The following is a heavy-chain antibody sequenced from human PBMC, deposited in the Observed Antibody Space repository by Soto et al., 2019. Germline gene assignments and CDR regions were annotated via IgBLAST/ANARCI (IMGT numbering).Heavy chain of an antibody. D-gene: IGHD1-26*01. CDR3: ARAEDERGTYSFLDY. Sequence: QAQLVQSGTEVKKPGASVKVSCKASGYTFISYGISWVRQAPGQGLEWMGWTSPFNGNTNYAQKFQGRVTMTTDTSTNTSYMELRSLGSDDTAVYYCARAEDERGTYSFLDYWGQGTLVTVSS. V-gene: IGHV1-18*01. J-gene: IGHJ4*02. CDR1: GYTFISYG. CDR2: TSPFNGNT.